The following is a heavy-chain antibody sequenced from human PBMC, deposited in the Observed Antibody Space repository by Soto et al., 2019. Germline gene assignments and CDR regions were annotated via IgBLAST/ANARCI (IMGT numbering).Heavy chain of an antibody. V-gene: IGHV3-74*01. CDR2: ITEHGNPL. J-gene: IGHJ4*02. CDR3: ARGGVGSFDY. CDR1: GFTFSGYW. D-gene: IGHD2-2*03. Sequence: PGGSLRLSCAASGFTFSGYWIHWVRQVPGRGLVWVSHITEHGNPLSYADSVKGRFTISRDNAKNTVYLQMNGLRAEDTAVYYCARGGVGSFDYWGQGTVVTVSS.